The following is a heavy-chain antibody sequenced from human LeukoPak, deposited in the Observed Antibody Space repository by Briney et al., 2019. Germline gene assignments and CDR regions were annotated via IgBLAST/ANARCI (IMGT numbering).Heavy chain of an antibody. CDR3: AKRRGLELLYYYYMDV. J-gene: IGHJ6*03. D-gene: IGHD1-7*01. CDR1: GFTFSSYA. Sequence: GGSLRLSCAASGFTFSSYAMHWVRQAPGKGLEYVSAISSNGGSTYYANSVKGRFTISRDNSKNTLYLQMNSLRAEDTAVYYCAKRRGLELLYYYYMDVWGKGTTVTVSS. V-gene: IGHV3-64*01. CDR2: ISSNGGST.